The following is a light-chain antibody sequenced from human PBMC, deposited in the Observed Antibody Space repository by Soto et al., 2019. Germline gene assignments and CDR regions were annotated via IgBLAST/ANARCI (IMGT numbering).Light chain of an antibody. J-gene: IGKJ2*01. Sequence: IQMTQSPSTLSASVGDRVTITCRASQSISVWLAWYQQKPGKAPQLLFSQASNLESGFPSRFSVTGSATEYVIAISSMQVYDHGTQNSQRDSSYSPYTFNQGNQLEF. V-gene: IGKV1-5*03. CDR3: QRDSSYSPYT. CDR1: QSISVW. CDR2: QAS.